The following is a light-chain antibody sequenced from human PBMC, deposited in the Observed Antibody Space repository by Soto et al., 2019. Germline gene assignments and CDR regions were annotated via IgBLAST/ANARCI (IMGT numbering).Light chain of an antibody. V-gene: IGLV1-40*01. CDR3: QSYDSTLSGYV. CDR2: GNY. CDR1: SSNIGAGYD. Sequence: QSVLTQAPSVSGAPGQRVTISCTGSSSNIGAGYDVHWYQQLPGTAPKLLIYGNYKRPSGVRDRFSGSKSGTSASLAITGLQAEDEADYYCQSYDSTLSGYVFGTGTKLTV. J-gene: IGLJ1*01.